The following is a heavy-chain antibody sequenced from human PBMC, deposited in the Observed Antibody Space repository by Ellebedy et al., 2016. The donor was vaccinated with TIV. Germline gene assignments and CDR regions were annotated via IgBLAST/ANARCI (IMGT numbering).Heavy chain of an antibody. D-gene: IGHD2-2*01. CDR1: GYTFTSYY. J-gene: IGHJ6*02. Sequence: ASVKVSXXASGYTFTSYYMHWVRQAPGQGLEWMGIINPSGGSTSYAQKFQGRVTMTEDTSTDTAYMELSSLRSEDTAVYYCTTDAAYQLLNYYYGMDVWGQGTTVTVSS. V-gene: IGHV1-46*01. CDR2: INPSGGST. CDR3: TTDAAYQLLNYYYGMDV.